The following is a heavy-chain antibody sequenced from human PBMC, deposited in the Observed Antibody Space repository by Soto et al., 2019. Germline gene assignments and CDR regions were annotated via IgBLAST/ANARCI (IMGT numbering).Heavy chain of an antibody. Sequence: ASVKVSCKASGYTFTSYGISWVRQAPGQGLEWMGWISAYNGNTNYAQKLQGRVTMTTDTSTSTAYMELRSLRSDDTAVYYCARDARLQYGRSAFAFWGQGSMVTVSS. CDR1: GYTFTSYG. J-gene: IGHJ3*01. D-gene: IGHD4-4*01. CDR3: ARDARLQYGRSAFAF. CDR2: ISAYNGNT. V-gene: IGHV1-18*01.